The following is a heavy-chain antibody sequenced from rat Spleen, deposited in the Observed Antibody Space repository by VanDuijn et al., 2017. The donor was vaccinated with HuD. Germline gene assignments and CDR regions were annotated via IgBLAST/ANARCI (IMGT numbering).Heavy chain of an antibody. CDR2: LNSAGST. Sequence: EVQLQESGPGLVKPSQSLSLTCSVTGYSITSSYRWNWIRKFPGNKLEWMGSLNSAGSTNYNPSLKSRISITRDTSKNQFFLQVNSVTTEDTATYYCGRGQYRYNWIDYWGQGTLVTVSS. D-gene: IGHD1-5*01. CDR3: GRGQYRYNWIDY. CDR1: GYSITSSYR. V-gene: IGHV3-3*01. J-gene: IGHJ3*01.